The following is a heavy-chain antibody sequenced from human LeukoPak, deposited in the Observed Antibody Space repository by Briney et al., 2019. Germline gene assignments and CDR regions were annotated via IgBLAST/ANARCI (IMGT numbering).Heavy chain of an antibody. CDR3: ARIFFHGRGGYH. V-gene: IGHV4-39*07. CDR2: VFYSRNT. D-gene: IGHD3-16*02. CDR1: GGSISSSTYY. J-gene: IGHJ4*02. Sequence: SETLSLTCTVSGGSISSSTYYWGWLRQPPGKGLEWIVSVFYSRNTYYNPSLKSRLTLSVDTSKSQFSLKLSSVTAADTAIYYCARIFFHGRGGYHWGQGTLVTVSS.